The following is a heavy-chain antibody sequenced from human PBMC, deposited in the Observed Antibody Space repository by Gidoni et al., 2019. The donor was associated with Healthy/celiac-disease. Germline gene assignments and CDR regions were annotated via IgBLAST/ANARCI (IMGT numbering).Heavy chain of an antibody. CDR1: GFTVSSNY. Sequence: EVQLVETGGGLIQPGGSLRLSCAASGFTVSSNYMSWVRQAPGKGLEWVSVIYSGGSAYYADSVKGRFTISRDNSKNTLYLQMNILRAEDTAVYYCARMVGATAFRYAFDIWGQGTMVTVSS. D-gene: IGHD1-26*01. V-gene: IGHV3-53*02. CDR3: ARMVGATAFRYAFDI. J-gene: IGHJ3*02. CDR2: IYSGGSA.